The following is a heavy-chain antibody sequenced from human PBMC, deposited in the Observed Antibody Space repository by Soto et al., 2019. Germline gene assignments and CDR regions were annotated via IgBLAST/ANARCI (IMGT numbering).Heavy chain of an antibody. J-gene: IGHJ3*01. CDR3: ARELTHTLHTSGRDAFDV. V-gene: IGHV4-34*01. D-gene: IGHD6-19*01. Sequence: PSETLSLTCAVFGGSFSGYYGSWIRQLPGKGLEWIGEINESGSTNYNPSLKSRVTMSVDTSKNQISLNLTSVTAADTALYYCARELTHTLHTSGRDAFDVWGQGTMVPVAS. CDR1: GGSFSGYY. CDR2: INESGST.